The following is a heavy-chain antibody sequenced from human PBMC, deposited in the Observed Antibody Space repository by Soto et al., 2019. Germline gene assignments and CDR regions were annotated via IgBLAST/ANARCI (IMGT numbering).Heavy chain of an antibody. V-gene: IGHV3-53*01. Sequence: EVQLVESGGGLIQPGGSLRLSCAASGFTVSSNYMSWVRQAPGKGLEWVSVIYSGGSTYYADSVKGRFTISRDNAKNSLYLQMNSLRPEDTALYYCAKDSDHGVYWYFDLWGRGTLVTVSS. J-gene: IGHJ2*01. CDR3: AKDSDHGVYWYFDL. CDR1: GFTVSSNY. D-gene: IGHD3-10*01. CDR2: IYSGGST.